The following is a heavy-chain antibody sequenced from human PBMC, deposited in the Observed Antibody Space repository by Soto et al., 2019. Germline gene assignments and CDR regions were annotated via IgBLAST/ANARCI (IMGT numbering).Heavy chain of an antibody. Sequence: GGSLRLSCAASGFTFSSYGMHWVRQAPGKGLEWVAVIWYDGSNKYYADSVKGRFTISRDNSKNTLYLQMNSLRAEDTAVCYCARDSSLARFDYWGQGTLVTVSS. J-gene: IGHJ4*02. V-gene: IGHV3-33*01. CDR3: ARDSSLARFDY. CDR2: IWYDGSNK. CDR1: GFTFSSYG.